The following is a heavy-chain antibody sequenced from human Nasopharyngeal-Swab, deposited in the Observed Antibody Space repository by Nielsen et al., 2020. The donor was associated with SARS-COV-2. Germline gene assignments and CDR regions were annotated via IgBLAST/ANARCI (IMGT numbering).Heavy chain of an antibody. CDR2: ISGSGGST. CDR1: GFTFSSYA. Sequence: LSLTCAASGFTFSSYAMSWVRQAPGKGLEWVSAISGSGGSTYYADSVKGRFTISRDNAKNSLYLQMNSLGTEDTALYYCAKDTETSEGIYLWEGGMDVWGQGTTVTVSS. D-gene: IGHD5-18*01. J-gene: IGHJ6*02. V-gene: IGHV3-23*01. CDR3: AKDTETSEGIYLWEGGMDV.